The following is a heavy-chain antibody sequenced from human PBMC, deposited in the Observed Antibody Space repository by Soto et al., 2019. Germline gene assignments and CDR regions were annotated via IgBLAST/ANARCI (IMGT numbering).Heavy chain of an antibody. CDR1: GGSISSYY. Sequence: SETLSLTCTVSGGSISSYYWSWIRQPPGKGLEWIGYIYYSGSTNYNPSLKSRVTISVDTSKNQFSLKLSSVTAADTAVYYCARETPSLYCSSTSCRSYYFDYWGQGTLVPVSS. CDR3: ARETPSLYCSSTSCRSYYFDY. V-gene: IGHV4-59*01. D-gene: IGHD2-2*01. CDR2: IYYSGST. J-gene: IGHJ4*02.